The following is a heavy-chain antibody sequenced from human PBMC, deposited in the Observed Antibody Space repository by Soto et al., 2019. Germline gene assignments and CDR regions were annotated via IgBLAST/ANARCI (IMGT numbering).Heavy chain of an antibody. J-gene: IGHJ4*02. CDR3: PTRSPILAVHSARGRLFDY. CDR1: GFTFSNAW. D-gene: IGHD1-26*01. V-gene: IGHV3-15*07. Sequence: GGSLRLSCAASGFTFSNAWMNWVRQAPGKGLEWVGRIKSKTDGGTTDYAAPVKGRFTISRDDSKNTLYLQMNSLKTEDTAVYYCPTRSPILAVHSARGRLFDYWGEGTLVTVSS. CDR2: IKSKTDGGTT.